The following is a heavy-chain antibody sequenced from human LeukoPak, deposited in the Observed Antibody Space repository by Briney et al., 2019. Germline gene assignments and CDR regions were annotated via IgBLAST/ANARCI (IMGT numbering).Heavy chain of an antibody. D-gene: IGHD3-9*01. V-gene: IGHV3-30-3*01. CDR2: ISYDGSNK. CDR1: GFTFSSYA. J-gene: IGHJ4*02. Sequence: GGSLRLSCAASGFTFSSYAMHWVRQAPGKGLEWVAVISYDGSNKYYADSVKGRFTISRDNSKNTLYLQMNSLRAEDTAVYYCASYDILTGYHQSRDYFDYWGQGTLVTVSS. CDR3: ASYDILTGYHQSRDYFDY.